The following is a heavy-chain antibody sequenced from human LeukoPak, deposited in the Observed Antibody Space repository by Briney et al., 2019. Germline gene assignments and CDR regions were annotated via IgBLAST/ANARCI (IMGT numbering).Heavy chain of an antibody. V-gene: IGHV4-61*02. Sequence: PSETLSLTCTVSGGSISSGGYYWTWIRPPAGKGLEWIGRIYTSGSTNYNASLKSRVTISVDTSKNQFSLKLSSVTAADTAVYYCARRPQDGALFDYWGQGTLVTVSS. CDR3: ARRPQDGALFDY. J-gene: IGHJ4*02. CDR2: IYTSGST. CDR1: GGSISSGGYY.